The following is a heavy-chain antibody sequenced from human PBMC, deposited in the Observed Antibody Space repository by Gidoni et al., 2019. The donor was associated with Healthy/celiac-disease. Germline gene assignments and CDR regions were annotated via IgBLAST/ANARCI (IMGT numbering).Heavy chain of an antibody. J-gene: IGHJ6*03. CDR1: GYTFTGYY. CDR3: ARDRYCSSTSCYLPYYYYYMDV. Sequence: QVQLVQSGAEVKKPGASVKVSCKASGYTFTGYYMHWVRQAPGQGLEWMGWINPNSGGTNYAQKFQGRVTMTRDTSISTAYMELSRLRSDDTAVYYCARDRYCSSTSCYLPYYYYYMDVWGKGTTVTVSS. V-gene: IGHV1-2*02. CDR2: INPNSGGT. D-gene: IGHD2-2*01.